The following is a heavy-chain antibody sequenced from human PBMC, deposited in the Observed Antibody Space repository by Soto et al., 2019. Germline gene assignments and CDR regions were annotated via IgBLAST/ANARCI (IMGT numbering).Heavy chain of an antibody. J-gene: IGHJ6*02. CDR3: AVEAARPGGMDV. CDR2: IYYSGST. Sequence: SETLSLTCTVSGGSISSSSYYWGWIRQPPGKGLEWIGSIYYSGSTYYNPSLKSRVTISVDTSKNQFSLKLSSVTAADTAVYYCAVEAARPGGMDVWGQGTTVTVSS. D-gene: IGHD6-6*01. CDR1: GGSISSSSYY. V-gene: IGHV4-39*01.